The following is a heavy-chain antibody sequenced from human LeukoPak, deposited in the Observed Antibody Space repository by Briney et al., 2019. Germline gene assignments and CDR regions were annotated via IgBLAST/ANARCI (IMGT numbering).Heavy chain of an antibody. Sequence: GGSLRLSCTASGFTFGDYAMSWVRQAPGKGLEWVSSIDISGGSTYYADSVQGRFTISRDNSKNTLYLQMNSLRAEDTALYYCANEVRPNDYWGQGTLVTVSS. J-gene: IGHJ4*02. CDR2: IDISGGST. D-gene: IGHD1-1*01. CDR1: GFTFGDYA. CDR3: ANEVRPNDY. V-gene: IGHV3-23*01.